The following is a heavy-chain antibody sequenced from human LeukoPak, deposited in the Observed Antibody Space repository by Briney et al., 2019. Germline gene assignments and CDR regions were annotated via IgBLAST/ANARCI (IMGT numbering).Heavy chain of an antibody. CDR3: ARDTHASSLIATTNWFDP. J-gene: IGHJ5*02. D-gene: IGHD6-13*01. CDR1: GYTFTSYD. V-gene: IGHV1-2*02. CDR2: INPNSGGT. Sequence: ASVKVSCKASGYTFTSYDINWVRQAPGQGLEWMGWINPNSGGTNYAQKFQGRVTMTRDTSISTAYMELSRLRSDDTAVYYCARDTHASSLIATTNWFDPWGQGTLVTVSS.